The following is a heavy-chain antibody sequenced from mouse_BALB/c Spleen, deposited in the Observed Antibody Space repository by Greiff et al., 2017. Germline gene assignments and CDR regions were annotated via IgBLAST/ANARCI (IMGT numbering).Heavy chain of an antibody. CDR1: GYTFSSYW. D-gene: IGHD1-1*01. V-gene: IGHV1-9*01. CDR2: ILPGSGST. J-gene: IGHJ4*01. Sequence: VQLQQSGAELMKPGASVKISCKATGYTFSSYWIEWVKQRPGHGLEWIGEILPGSGSTNYNEKFKGKATFTADTSSNTAYMQLSSLTSEDSAVYYCARGTTVVATDYWGQGTSVTVSS. CDR3: ARGTTVVATDY.